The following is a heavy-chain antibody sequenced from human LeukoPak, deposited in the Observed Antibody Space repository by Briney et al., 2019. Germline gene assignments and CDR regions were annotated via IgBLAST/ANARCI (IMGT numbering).Heavy chain of an antibody. CDR1: GFTFDDYA. J-gene: IGHJ4*02. CDR2: ISWNSGSI. Sequence: GGSLRLSCAASGFTFDDYAMHWVRQAPGKGLEWVSGISWNSGSIGYADSVKGRFTISRDNAKNSLYLQMNSLRAEDTAVYYCARMIPFDYWGQGTLVTVSS. V-gene: IGHV3-9*01. D-gene: IGHD3-16*01. CDR3: ARMIPFDY.